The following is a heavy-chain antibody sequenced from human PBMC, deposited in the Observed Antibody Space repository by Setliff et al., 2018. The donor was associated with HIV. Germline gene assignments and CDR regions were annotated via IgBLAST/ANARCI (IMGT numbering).Heavy chain of an antibody. Sequence: KASETLSLTCTVSCGSISGFYWTWIRQPAGKGLEWIGRISASGTTVYNPSLKSRVIMSVDTSKKYFALRVTSVTAADSAVYYCARDAPWDSYGLDYWGQGTLVTVSS. CDR3: ARDAPWDSYGLDY. V-gene: IGHV4-4*07. D-gene: IGHD5-18*01. CDR2: ISASGTT. CDR1: CGSISGFY. J-gene: IGHJ4*02.